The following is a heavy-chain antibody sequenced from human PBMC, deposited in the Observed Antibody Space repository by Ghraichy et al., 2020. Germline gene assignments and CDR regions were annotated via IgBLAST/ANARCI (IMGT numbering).Heavy chain of an antibody. V-gene: IGHV3-33*01. CDR1: GFSFSTYG. J-gene: IGHJ4*02. CDR3: ARDARYCSGGSCSIDY. D-gene: IGHD2-15*01. Sequence: GGSLRLSCAASGFSFSTYGMHWVRQAPGKGLEWVAVIWYDGSNKYYADSVKGRFTISRDNSKNTLYLQMNSLRAEDTAVYYCARDARYCSGGSCSIDYWGQGTLVTVSS. CDR2: IWYDGSNK.